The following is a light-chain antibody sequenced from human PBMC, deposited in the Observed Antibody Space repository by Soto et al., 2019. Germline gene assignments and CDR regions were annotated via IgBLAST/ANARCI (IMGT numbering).Light chain of an antibody. CDR3: QQYYKWPPGT. Sequence: EVMMTQSPATLSVSPGERVTLSCRASQSVINFLAWYQQKPGQAPRLLIYAASTRATGIPARFSGSGSGTEFTLTISSLQSEDFAVYYCQQYYKWPPGTFGQGTKVEIK. V-gene: IGKV3-15*01. CDR1: QSVINF. J-gene: IGKJ1*01. CDR2: AAS.